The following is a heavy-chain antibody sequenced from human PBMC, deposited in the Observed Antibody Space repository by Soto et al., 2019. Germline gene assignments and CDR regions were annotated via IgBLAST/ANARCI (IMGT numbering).Heavy chain of an antibody. CDR3: ARGYSSSIWRVFDY. D-gene: IGHD6-13*01. CDR2: MNPTSCGT. CDR1: GYTFSGYV. Sequence: QVQLVQSGADVKKPGASVKVSCKTSGYTFSGYVMHWLRQAPGQGLEWMGWMNPTSCGTDYAQSFEGRVSMTWDTSISTAFMYVSRLRSDDTAIYYCARGYSSSIWRVFDYWGQGTLVTVSS. V-gene: IGHV1-2*02. J-gene: IGHJ4*02.